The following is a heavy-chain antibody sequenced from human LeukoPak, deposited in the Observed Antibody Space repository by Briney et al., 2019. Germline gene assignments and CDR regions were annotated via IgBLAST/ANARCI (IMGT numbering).Heavy chain of an antibody. J-gene: IGHJ4*02. Sequence: ASVKVSCKASGYTFTGYYMHWVRQAPGQGLEWMGWINPNSGGTNYAQKFQGRVTMTRGTSISTAYMELSRLRSDDTAVYYCARERQIAAAGTFDYWGQGTLVTVSS. D-gene: IGHD6-13*01. V-gene: IGHV1-2*02. CDR1: GYTFTGYY. CDR2: INPNSGGT. CDR3: ARERQIAAAGTFDY.